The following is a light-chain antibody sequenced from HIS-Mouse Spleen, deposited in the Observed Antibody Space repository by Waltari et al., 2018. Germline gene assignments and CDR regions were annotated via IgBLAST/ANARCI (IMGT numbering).Light chain of an antibody. V-gene: IGLV7-46*01. CDR1: TGPGPSRHY. J-gene: IGLJ3*02. CDR3: LLSYSGARV. Sequence: QAVVTQEPSLTVSPGGTVPLTCGSSTGPGPSRHYPYWFQQKPGQAPRTLIYDTSNKHSWTPARFSGSLLGGKAALTLSGAQPEDEAEYYCLLSYSGARVFGGGTKLTVL. CDR2: DTS.